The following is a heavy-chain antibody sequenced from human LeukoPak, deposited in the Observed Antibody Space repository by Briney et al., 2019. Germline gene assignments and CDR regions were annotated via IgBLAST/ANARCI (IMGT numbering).Heavy chain of an antibody. J-gene: IGHJ4*02. V-gene: IGHV3-20*01. CDR3: ANKGLGGELGGFDS. Sequence: GGSLRLSCAASGFTVSSNYMSWVRHVPGKGLEWVSGTNRRGDITGYADFVKGRFTISRDNAKNSLYLQMNSLRVEDTALYHCANKGLGGELGGFDSWGQGTLVTVSS. CDR2: TNRRGDIT. CDR1: GFTVSSNY. D-gene: IGHD1-7*01.